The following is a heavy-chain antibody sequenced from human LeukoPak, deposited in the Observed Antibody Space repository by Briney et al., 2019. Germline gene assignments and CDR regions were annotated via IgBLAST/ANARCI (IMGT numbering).Heavy chain of an antibody. CDR3: AKVRWDNSGWYYLDS. CDR1: GFTFDDYA. D-gene: IGHD6-19*01. J-gene: IGHJ4*02. CDR2: ISWNSGSI. Sequence: QPGGSLRLSCAASGFTFDDYAMHWVRQAPGKGLEWVSGISWNSGSIGYADSVKGRFTISRDNAKNSLYLQMNSLRAEDTTVYYCAKVRWDNSGWYYLDSWGQGTLVTVSS. V-gene: IGHV3-9*01.